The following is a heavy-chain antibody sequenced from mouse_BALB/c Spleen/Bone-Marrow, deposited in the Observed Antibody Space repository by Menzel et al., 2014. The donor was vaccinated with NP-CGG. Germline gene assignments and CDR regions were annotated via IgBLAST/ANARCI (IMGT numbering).Heavy chain of an antibody. Sequence: QVQLQQSGAELVKPEASVKLSCKASGYTFTSYYMYWVKQRPGQGLEWIGEINPSNGGTNFNEKFKSKATLTVDKSSSTAYMQLSSLTSEDSAVYYCTRSRYDYDNAMDCWGQGTSVTVSS. CDR1: GYTFTSYY. CDR3: TRSRYDYDNAMDC. CDR2: INPSNGGT. V-gene: IGHV1S81*02. D-gene: IGHD2-4*01. J-gene: IGHJ4*01.